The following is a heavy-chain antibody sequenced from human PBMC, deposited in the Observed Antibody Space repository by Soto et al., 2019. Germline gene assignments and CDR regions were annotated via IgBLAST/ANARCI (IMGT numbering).Heavy chain of an antibody. CDR3: VQTTGWPGFDF. Sequence: EVQLVESGGGQIQPGGSLRLSCAASGFSVSSKYMTWDRQAPGKGLEWVSVIYGGGTTYYADSVKGRFTISRDNSKNTLYLQINSLRAEDTAVYYCVQTTGWPGFDFWGQGTLVTVSS. D-gene: IGHD6-19*01. CDR2: IYGGGTT. V-gene: IGHV3-53*01. CDR1: GFSVSSKY. J-gene: IGHJ4*02.